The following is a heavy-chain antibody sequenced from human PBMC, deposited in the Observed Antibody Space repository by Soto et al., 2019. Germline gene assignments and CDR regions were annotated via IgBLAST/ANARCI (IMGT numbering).Heavy chain of an antibody. V-gene: IGHV2-5*02. Sequence: SGPTLVNPTQTLTLTCTFSGFSLNTRGVGVGLIRQPPGKALEWLAVIYWDDDRRYSPSLNSRLTITKDTSRNQVVLTMTNMDPVDTATYYCAHIMITYGGVIGLDAFDNWGQGTMVTVSS. CDR1: GFSLNTRGVG. J-gene: IGHJ3*02. D-gene: IGHD3-16*02. CDR2: IYWDDDR. CDR3: AHIMITYGGVIGLDAFDN.